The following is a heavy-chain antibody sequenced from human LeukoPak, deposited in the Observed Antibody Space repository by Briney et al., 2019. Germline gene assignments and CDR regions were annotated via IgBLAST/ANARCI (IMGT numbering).Heavy chain of an antibody. J-gene: IGHJ4*02. Sequence: PSETLSLTCAVYGESFNRYYWGWIRQPPGKGLEWIGSIYDSGSTHYNPSLKSRVTISVDTSKNQSSVKLSSVTAADTAVYYCARHPSAYCSSTSCPEYWGQGTLVAVSS. CDR2: IYDSGST. CDR3: ARHPSAYCSSTSCPEY. V-gene: IGHV4-39*01. D-gene: IGHD2-2*01. CDR1: GESFNRYY.